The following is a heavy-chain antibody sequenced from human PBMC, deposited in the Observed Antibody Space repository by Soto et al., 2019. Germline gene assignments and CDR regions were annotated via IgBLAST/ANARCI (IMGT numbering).Heavy chain of an antibody. V-gene: IGHV4-30-2*06. CDR1: GGSISSGGYS. CDR2: IYHSGST. J-gene: IGHJ5*02. D-gene: IGHD6-13*01. Sequence: SETLSLTCAVSGGSISSGGYSWSGIRQSPGKGLEWIGHIYHSGSTYYNPSLKSRVTISVDRSKNQFSLKLSSVTAADTAVYSCARVDGYSSSHWFDPWGQGTLVTVSS. CDR3: ARVDGYSSSHWFDP.